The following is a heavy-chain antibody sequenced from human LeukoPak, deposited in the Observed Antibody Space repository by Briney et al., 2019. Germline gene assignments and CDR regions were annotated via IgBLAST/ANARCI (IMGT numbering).Heavy chain of an antibody. CDR1: GGPFGVSY. V-gene: IGHV4-34*01. CDR2: INHSGST. CDR3: ARGVPGMLWGTYYFDY. Sequence: SETLSPTSAVKGGPFGVSYWGWFPQPQGKGLEWIGEINHSGSTNYNPSLKSRVTISVDTSKNQFSLKLSSVTAADTAVYYCARGVPGMLWGTYYFDYWGQGTLVTVSS. J-gene: IGHJ4*02. D-gene: IGHD3-16*01.